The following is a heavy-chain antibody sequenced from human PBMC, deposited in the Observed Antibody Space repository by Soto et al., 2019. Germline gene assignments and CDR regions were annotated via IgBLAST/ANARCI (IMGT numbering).Heavy chain of an antibody. CDR2: TYYRSRWYN. V-gene: IGHV6-1*01. J-gene: IGHJ4*02. CDR3: AREFPEYVCSDSYLDY. Sequence: SQTLSLTCAISGDSVSGNSAAWNWIRQSPSRGLEWLGRTYYRSRWYNDYAVSVKSRITVTPDTSKNQLSLHLNSVTPEETAVYYCAREFPEYVCSDSYLDYWGQGALVTVSS. D-gene: IGHD6-19*01. CDR1: GDSVSGNSAA.